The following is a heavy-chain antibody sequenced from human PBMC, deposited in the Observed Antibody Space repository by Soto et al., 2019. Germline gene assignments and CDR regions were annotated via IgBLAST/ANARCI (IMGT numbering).Heavy chain of an antibody. J-gene: IGHJ6*02. D-gene: IGHD5-18*01. CDR2: IYYSGST. V-gene: IGHV4-61*01. CDR3: ARGKVDTAMLSGGSLHGYGMDV. CDR1: GGSVSSGSYY. Sequence: KPSETLSLTCTVSGGSVSSGSYYWSWIRQPPGKGLEWIGYIYYSGSTNYNPSLKSRVTISVDTSKNQFSLKLSSVTAADTAVYYCARGKVDTAMLSGGSLHGYGMDVWGQGTTVTVSS.